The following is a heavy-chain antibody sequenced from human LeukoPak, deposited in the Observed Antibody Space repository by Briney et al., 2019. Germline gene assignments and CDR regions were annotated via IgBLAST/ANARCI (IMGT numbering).Heavy chain of an antibody. Sequence: QSGGSLRLSCAASGFTFSSYWMHGVRQAPGKGLEWVSAISGSGGSTYYADSVKGRFTISRDNSKNTLYLQMNSLRAEDTAVYYCAKVSGWYYYDSSGQIQYYFDYWGQGTLVTVSS. CDR3: AKVSGWYYYDSSGQIQYYFDY. CDR2: ISGSGGST. J-gene: IGHJ4*02. V-gene: IGHV3-23*01. D-gene: IGHD3-22*01. CDR1: GFTFSSYW.